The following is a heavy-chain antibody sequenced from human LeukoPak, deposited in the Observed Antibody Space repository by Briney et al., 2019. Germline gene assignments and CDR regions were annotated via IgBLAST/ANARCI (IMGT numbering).Heavy chain of an antibody. V-gene: IGHV3-7*01. CDR2: IKQDGCEK. J-gene: IGHJ6*03. Sequence: GGSLRLSCAASGSTFSSYWMSWVRQAPGKGLEWVANIKQDGCEKYYVDSVKGRFTISRDNAKNSLYLQMNSLRAEDTAVYYCAREREVGATYYYYMDVWGKGTTVTVSS. CDR3: AREREVGATYYYYMDV. D-gene: IGHD1-26*01. CDR1: GSTFSSYW.